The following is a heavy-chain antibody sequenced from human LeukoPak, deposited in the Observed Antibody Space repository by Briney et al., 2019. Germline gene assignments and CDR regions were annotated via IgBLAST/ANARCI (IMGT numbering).Heavy chain of an antibody. CDR1: GFTFSSYS. Sequence: TGGSLRLSCAASGFTFSSYSMNWVRQAPGKGLEWVSSISSSSSYIYYADSVKGRFTISRDNSKNTLYLQMNSLRAEDTAAYYCAKDRGGSYSSFDYWGQGTLVTVSS. D-gene: IGHD1-26*01. CDR2: ISSSSSYI. V-gene: IGHV3-21*01. CDR3: AKDRGGSYSSFDY. J-gene: IGHJ4*02.